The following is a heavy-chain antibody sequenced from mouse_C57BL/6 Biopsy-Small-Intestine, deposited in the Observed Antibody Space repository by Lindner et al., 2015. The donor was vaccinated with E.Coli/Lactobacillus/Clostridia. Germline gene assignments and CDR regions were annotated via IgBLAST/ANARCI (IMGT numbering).Heavy chain of an antibody. Sequence: VQLQESGPELVNPGASVKISCKVSGYAFSSYWMNWVKQRPGKGLEWIGQIYPGDGDTNYNGKFKGKATLTADKSSNTAYMQLSSLTSEDSAVYFCARSEAPGRGYFDVWGTGTTVTVSS. CDR2: IYPGDGDT. D-gene: IGHD3-3*01. CDR1: GYAFSSYW. V-gene: IGHV1-80*01. J-gene: IGHJ1*03. CDR3: ARSEAPGRGYFDV.